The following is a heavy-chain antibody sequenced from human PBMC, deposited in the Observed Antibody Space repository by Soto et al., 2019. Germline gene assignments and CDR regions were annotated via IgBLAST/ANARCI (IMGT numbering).Heavy chain of an antibody. CDR1: GGSFSGYY. CDR3: ARDVSGDYGGAFDI. D-gene: IGHD4-17*01. J-gene: IGHJ3*02. V-gene: IGHV4-34*01. Sequence: SETLSLTCAVYGGSFSGYYWSWIRQPPGKGLEWIGEINHSGSTNYNPSLKSRVTISVDTSKNQFSLKLSSVTAADTAVYYCARDVSGDYGGAFDIWGQGTMVT. CDR2: INHSGST.